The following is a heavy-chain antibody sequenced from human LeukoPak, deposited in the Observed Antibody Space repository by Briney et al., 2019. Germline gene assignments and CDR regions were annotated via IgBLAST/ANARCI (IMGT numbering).Heavy chain of an antibody. CDR2: ISAYNGNT. CDR3: ARDVTYYDFWSGYYHFDY. Sequence: GASVKVSCKASGYTFTSYGISWVRQAPGQGLEWMGWISAYNGNTIYAQKLQGRVTMTTDTSTSTAYMELRSLRSDDTAVYYCARDVTYYDFWSGYYHFDYWGQGTLVTVSS. D-gene: IGHD3-3*01. CDR1: GYTFTSYG. J-gene: IGHJ4*02. V-gene: IGHV1-18*01.